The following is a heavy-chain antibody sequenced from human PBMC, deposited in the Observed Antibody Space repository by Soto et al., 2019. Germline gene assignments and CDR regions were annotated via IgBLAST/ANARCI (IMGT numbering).Heavy chain of an antibody. D-gene: IGHD6-19*01. J-gene: IGHJ5*02. CDR3: ARGTSGYSSGWNWFDP. V-gene: IGHV4-4*07. CDR1: GGSISSYY. Sequence: PSETLSLTCTVSGGSISSYYWSWIRQPAGKGLEWIGRIYTSGSTNYNPSLKSRVTMSVDTSKNQFSLKLSSVTAADTAVYYCARGTSGYSSGWNWFDPWGQGTLVTVS. CDR2: IYTSGST.